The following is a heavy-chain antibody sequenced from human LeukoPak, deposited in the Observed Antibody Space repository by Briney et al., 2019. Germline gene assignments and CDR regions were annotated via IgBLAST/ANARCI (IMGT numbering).Heavy chain of an antibody. CDR2: TNPDGSGK. V-gene: IGHV3-7*01. CDR1: GFTLSTYW. D-gene: IGHD3-16*01. CDR3: ASWGAGGNS. Sequence: GGSLRLSCEASGFTLSTYWMNWVRQVPGKGLDWVANTNPDGSGKRYVDSVKGRSTIARDNADNSLSLQMNSLRAEDTAVYYCASWGAGGNSWGQGTLVTVSS. J-gene: IGHJ4*02.